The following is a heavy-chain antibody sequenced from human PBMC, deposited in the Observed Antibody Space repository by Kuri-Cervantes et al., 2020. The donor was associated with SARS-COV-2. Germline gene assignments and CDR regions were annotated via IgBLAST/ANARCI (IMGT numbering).Heavy chain of an antibody. Sequence: GGSLRLSCAASGFTFSSYAMHWVRQAPGKGLEWVAVISYDGSNKYYADSVKGRFTISRDNTKNTLYLQMNSLRAEDTAVYYCARGTGYQLPDGWGWVGYWGQRTLVTVSS. CDR1: GFTFSSYA. CDR3: ARGTGYQLPDGWGWVGY. D-gene: IGHD2-2*01. CDR2: ISYDGSNK. J-gene: IGHJ4*02. V-gene: IGHV3-30-3*01.